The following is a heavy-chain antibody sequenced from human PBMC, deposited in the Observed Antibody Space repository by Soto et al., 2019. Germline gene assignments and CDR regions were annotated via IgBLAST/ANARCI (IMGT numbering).Heavy chain of an antibody. J-gene: IGHJ4*02. D-gene: IGHD5-12*01. CDR2: IKSKTDGGTT. Sequence: GGLQRLPCGASGFTFGDAWVSWVRQTPGKGLEWVGRIKSKTDGGTTDYAAPVKGRFTISRDDSKNTLYLQMNSLKTEDTAVYYCTTGEYSGDIDYWGQGTLVTVSS. V-gene: IGHV3-15*01. CDR3: TTGEYSGDIDY. CDR1: GFTFGDAW.